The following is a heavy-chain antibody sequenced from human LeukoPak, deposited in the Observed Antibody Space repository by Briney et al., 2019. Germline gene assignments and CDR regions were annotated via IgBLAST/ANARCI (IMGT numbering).Heavy chain of an antibody. D-gene: IGHD2-15*01. CDR1: GGTFSSYA. V-gene: IGHV1-69*04. Sequence: GASVKVSCKASGGTFSSYAISWVRQAPGQGLEWMGRIIPILGIANYAQKFQGRVTITADKSTSTAYMEPSSLRSEDTAVYYCASQRDIVVVVAATTYYYYGMDVWGQGTTVTVPS. CDR3: ASQRDIVVVVAATTYYYYGMDV. CDR2: IIPILGIA. J-gene: IGHJ6*02.